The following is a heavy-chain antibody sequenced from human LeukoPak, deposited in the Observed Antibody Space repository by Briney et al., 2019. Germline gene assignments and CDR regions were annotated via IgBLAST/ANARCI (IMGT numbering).Heavy chain of an antibody. V-gene: IGHV3-30-3*01. CDR1: GFTFSSYA. Sequence: PGRSLRLSCAASGFTFSSYAMHWVRQAPGKGLEWVAVISYDGSNKYYADSVKGRFTISRDNSKNTLYLQMNSLRAEDTAVYYCARDYDYDSSGYWAYWGQGTLVTVSS. D-gene: IGHD3-22*01. CDR2: ISYDGSNK. CDR3: ARDYDYDSSGYWAY. J-gene: IGHJ4*02.